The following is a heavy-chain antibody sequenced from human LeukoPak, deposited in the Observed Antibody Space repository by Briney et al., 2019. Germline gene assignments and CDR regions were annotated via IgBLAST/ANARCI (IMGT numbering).Heavy chain of an antibody. Sequence: GASVKVSCKASEYTFTRFDINWVRQATGQGLEWMGWMNPNSGDTAYAQTLQGRVTITRSTSLSTAYMELSSLRSEDTAIYYCASANFQFWGQGTLVTVSS. CDR1: EYTFTRFD. V-gene: IGHV1-8*03. CDR2: MNPNSGDT. CDR3: ASANFQF. D-gene: IGHD2-8*01. J-gene: IGHJ1*01.